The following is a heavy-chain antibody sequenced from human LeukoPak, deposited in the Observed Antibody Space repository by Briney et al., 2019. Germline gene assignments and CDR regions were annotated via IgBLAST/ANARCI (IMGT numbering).Heavy chain of an antibody. J-gene: IGHJ5*02. Sequence: NPGGSLRLSCAASGFTFSDYAMSWVRQAPGKGLEWVSYISSSGSTIYYADSVKGRFTISRDNAKNSLYLQMNSLRAEDTAVYYCARGPDRIAAAPSGWFDPWGQGTLVTVSS. D-gene: IGHD6-13*01. CDR3: ARGPDRIAAAPSGWFDP. CDR2: ISSSGSTI. CDR1: GFTFSDYA. V-gene: IGHV3-11*04.